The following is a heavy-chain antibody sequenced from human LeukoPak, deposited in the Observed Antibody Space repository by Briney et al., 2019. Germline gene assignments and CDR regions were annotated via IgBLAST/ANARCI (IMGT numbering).Heavy chain of an antibody. CDR3: ARGGGSIAVRP. J-gene: IGHJ4*02. V-gene: IGHV4-34*01. D-gene: IGHD6-6*01. CDR2: INHSGIT. Sequence: SETLSLTCAVYGGSFSGYYWSWIRHPPGKGREWIGEINHSGITNYNPSLKSRVNIAVAKSKNQLSLKLSSVTAEETAVYYCARGGGSIAVRPWGQGTLVTVSS. CDR1: GGSFSGYY.